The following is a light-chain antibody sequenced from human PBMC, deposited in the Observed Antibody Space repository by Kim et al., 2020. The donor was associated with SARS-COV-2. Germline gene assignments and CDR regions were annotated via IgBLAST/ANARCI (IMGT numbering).Light chain of an antibody. CDR3: NSRDSSGNHVV. Sequence: ALGQTVRITCQGDSLRSYYASWYQQKPGQAPVLVIYGKNNRPSGIPDGFSGSSSGKTASLTITGAQAEDEADYYCNSRDSSGNHVVFGGGTQLTVL. V-gene: IGLV3-19*01. CDR1: SLRSYY. J-gene: IGLJ2*01. CDR2: GKN.